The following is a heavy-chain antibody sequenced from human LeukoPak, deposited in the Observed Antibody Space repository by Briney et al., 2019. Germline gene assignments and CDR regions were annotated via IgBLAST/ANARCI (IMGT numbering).Heavy chain of an antibody. J-gene: IGHJ4*02. CDR1: GFTFSSYA. D-gene: IGHD2-2*01. CDR3: AKVPNCSSTSCRRLKGRQYYFDY. V-gene: IGHV3-23*01. CDR2: ISGSGGST. Sequence: SGGSLRLSCAASGFTFSSYAMSWVRQAPGKGLEWVSAISGSGGSTYYADSVKGRFTISRDNSKNTLYLRMNSLRAEDTAVYYCAKVPNCSSTSCRRLKGRQYYFDYWGQGTLVTVSS.